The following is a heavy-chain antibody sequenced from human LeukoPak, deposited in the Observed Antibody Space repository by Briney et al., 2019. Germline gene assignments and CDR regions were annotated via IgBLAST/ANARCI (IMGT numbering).Heavy chain of an antibody. CDR2: IYYSGST. CDR3: ARGSLDLPFDY. D-gene: IGHD2-15*01. CDR1: GGSISSYY. Sequence: PSETLSLTCTVSGGSISSYYWSWIRQPPGKGLEWIGYIYYSGSTNYNPSLKSRVTISVDTSKNQFSLKLSSVTAADTAVYYCARGSLDLPFDYWGQGTLVTVSS. V-gene: IGHV4-59*12. J-gene: IGHJ4*02.